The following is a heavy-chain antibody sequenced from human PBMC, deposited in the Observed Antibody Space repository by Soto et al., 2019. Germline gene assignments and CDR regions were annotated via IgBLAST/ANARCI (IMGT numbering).Heavy chain of an antibody. Sequence: QVQLQESGPGLVKPSQTLSLTCTVSGYTINNSGYYWTWIRQHPGKGLEWIGYIYYTGSTSYNPSLKSRVTISVDTSRNQFSLKLKSVTAADTAVYYCARAGTTLIRGIIIPKYFDYWGQGTLGTVSS. CDR2: IYYTGST. D-gene: IGHD3-10*01. V-gene: IGHV4-31*03. CDR1: GYTINNSGYY. J-gene: IGHJ4*02. CDR3: ARAGTTLIRGIIIPKYFDY.